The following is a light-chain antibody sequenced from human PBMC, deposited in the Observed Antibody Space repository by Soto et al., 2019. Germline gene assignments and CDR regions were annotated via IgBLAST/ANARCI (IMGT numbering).Light chain of an antibody. Sequence: QPVLTQSSSASASLGSSVKLTCTLSSGHSSYIIAWHQQQPGKAPRYLMKLEGSGSYNTGSGVPDRCSGSSSGADRYLTISNLQFEDEADYYCETWDFNTRVFGGGTKLTVL. CDR1: SGHSSYI. CDR3: ETWDFNTRV. J-gene: IGLJ3*02. V-gene: IGLV4-60*02. CDR2: LEGSGSY.